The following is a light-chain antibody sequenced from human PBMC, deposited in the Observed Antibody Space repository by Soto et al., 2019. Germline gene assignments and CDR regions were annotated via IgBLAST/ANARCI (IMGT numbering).Light chain of an antibody. CDR2: GGS. Sequence: EIVMTQSPATLSVSPGERATLSCRASQSISARLGWYQQRPGQAPRLLIYGGSNRATGVPARFRGSGSGTEFTLTISSLQSEDFAVYYCQQYNTWRSITFGQGTRLEMK. J-gene: IGKJ5*01. CDR3: QQYNTWRSIT. V-gene: IGKV3-15*01. CDR1: QSISAR.